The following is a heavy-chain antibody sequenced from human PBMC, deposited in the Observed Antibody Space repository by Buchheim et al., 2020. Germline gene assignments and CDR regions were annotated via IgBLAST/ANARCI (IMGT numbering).Heavy chain of an antibody. J-gene: IGHJ4*02. CDR3: ADGAYGDSNY. CDR1: GGSISSYY. Sequence: QVQLQESGPGLVKPSETLSVTCTVSGGSISSYYWSWIRQPPGKGLEWIGYIYYSGSTNYNPSLKSRVTISVDTSKNQFSLKLSSVTAADTAVYYCADGAYGDSNYWGQGTL. V-gene: IGHV4-59*08. CDR2: IYYSGST. D-gene: IGHD4-17*01.